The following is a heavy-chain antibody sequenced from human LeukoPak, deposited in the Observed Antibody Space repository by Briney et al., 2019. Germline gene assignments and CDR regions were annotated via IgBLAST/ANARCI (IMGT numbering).Heavy chain of an antibody. J-gene: IGHJ4*02. V-gene: IGHV3-66*01. CDR1: GFTFTNYA. CDR3: ARDGYNFRGIDY. CDR2: IYSGGST. Sequence: GGSLRLSCAASGFTFTNYAMSWVRQTPGKGLEWVSVIYSGGSTYYADSVKGRFTISRDNAKNSLYLQMNSLRAEDTAVYYCARDGYNFRGIDYWGQGTLVTVSS. D-gene: IGHD5-24*01.